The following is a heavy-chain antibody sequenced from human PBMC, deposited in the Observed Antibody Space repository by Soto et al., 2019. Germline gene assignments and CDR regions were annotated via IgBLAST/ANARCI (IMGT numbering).Heavy chain of an antibody. Sequence: ASVKVSCKASGYTFTSYGISWVRQAPGQGLEWMGWISAYNGNTNYAQKLQGRVTMTTDTSTSTAYMELRSLRSDDTAVYYCARDHIYYDFWSGYYRGYFDYWGQGTLVPVSS. CDR2: ISAYNGNT. V-gene: IGHV1-18*01. D-gene: IGHD3-3*01. CDR3: ARDHIYYDFWSGYYRGYFDY. J-gene: IGHJ4*02. CDR1: GYTFTSYG.